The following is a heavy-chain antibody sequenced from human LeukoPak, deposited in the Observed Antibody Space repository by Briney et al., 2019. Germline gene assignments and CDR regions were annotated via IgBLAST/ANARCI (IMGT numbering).Heavy chain of an antibody. CDR1: GGSISSGDYY. Sequence: KASETLSLTCTVSGGSISSGDYYWSWIRQPPGKGLEWIGNIYLDGSTYYNPSLKSRVTISIDTSKNQFSLKLSSVTAAHTAVYYCARDRGRWPHYAFDIWGHGTMVTVSS. D-gene: IGHD3-10*01. CDR3: ARDRGRWPHYAFDI. V-gene: IGHV4-39*07. CDR2: IYLDGST. J-gene: IGHJ3*02.